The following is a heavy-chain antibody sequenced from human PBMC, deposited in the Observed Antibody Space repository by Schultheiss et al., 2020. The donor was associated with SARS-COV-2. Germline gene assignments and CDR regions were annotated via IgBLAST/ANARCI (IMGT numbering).Heavy chain of an antibody. Sequence: ASVKVSCKASGYTFTGYYMHWVRQAPGQGLEWMGRINPNSGGTNYAQKFQGRVTMTRNTSISTAYMELSSLRSEDTAVYYCARGPHSSGWYAYQGDYWGQGTLVTVSS. D-gene: IGHD6-19*01. CDR2: INPNSGGT. CDR3: ARGPHSSGWYAYQGDY. V-gene: IGHV1-2*06. J-gene: IGHJ4*02. CDR1: GYTFTGYY.